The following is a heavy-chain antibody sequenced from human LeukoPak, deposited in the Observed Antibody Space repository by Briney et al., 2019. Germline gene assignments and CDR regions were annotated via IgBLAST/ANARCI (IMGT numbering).Heavy chain of an antibody. CDR2: VNPNSGGT. Sequence: GSSVKVSCKASGYTFTGYYMHWVRQAPGQGLEWMGWVNPNSGGTNYAQKFKGWVTMTRDTSISTAYMELSRLRSDDTAVYYCARQPSDYYDSSGYFDYWGQGTLVTVSS. J-gene: IGHJ4*02. CDR3: ARQPSDYYDSSGYFDY. V-gene: IGHV1-2*04. CDR1: GYTFTGYY. D-gene: IGHD3-22*01.